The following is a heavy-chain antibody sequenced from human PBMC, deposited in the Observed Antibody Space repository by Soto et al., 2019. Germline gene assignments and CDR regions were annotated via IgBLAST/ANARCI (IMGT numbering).Heavy chain of an antibody. D-gene: IGHD2-15*01. CDR1: GFTFSNAW. CDR3: TTVPPDIVVVVAASDDAFDI. Sequence: GGSLRLSCAASGFTFSNAWMSWVRQAPGKGLEWVGRIKSKTDGGTTDYAAPVKGRFTISRDDSKNTLYLQMNSLKTEDTAVYYCTTVPPDIVVVVAASDDAFDIWGQGTMVTVSS. V-gene: IGHV3-15*01. CDR2: IKSKTDGGTT. J-gene: IGHJ3*02.